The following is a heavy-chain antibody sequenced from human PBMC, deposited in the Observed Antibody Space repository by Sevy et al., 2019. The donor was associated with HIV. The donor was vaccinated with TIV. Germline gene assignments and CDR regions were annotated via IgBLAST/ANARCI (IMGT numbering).Heavy chain of an antibody. D-gene: IGHD3-9*01. Sequence: GGSLRLSCAASGFTFSSYGMHWVRQAPGKGLEWLAVISYDGSNKYYADSVQGRFTISRDNSKNTLYLQMNSLRAEDTAVYYCAKDWYYDILTGYYPLDYWGQGTLVTVSS. V-gene: IGHV3-30*18. CDR1: GFTFSSYG. J-gene: IGHJ4*02. CDR3: AKDWYYDILTGYYPLDY. CDR2: ISYDGSNK.